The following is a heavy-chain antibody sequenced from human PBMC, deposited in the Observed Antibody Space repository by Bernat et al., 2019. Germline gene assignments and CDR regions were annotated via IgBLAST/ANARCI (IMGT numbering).Heavy chain of an antibody. J-gene: IGHJ4*01. D-gene: IGHD2-2*01. Sequence: QVQLVQSGAEVKKPGASVKVSCKASGYTFTGYYMHWVRQAPGQGLEWMGWINPNSGGTNYAQKFQGRVTMTKDTTISTAYMELSRLRSDDTAVYYCAGISKAHSRYCSRTSCQNPGFDYWGQGTLVTVSS. CDR1: GYTFTGYY. CDR3: AGISKAHSRYCSRTSCQNPGFDY. V-gene: IGHV1-2*02. CDR2: INPNSGGT.